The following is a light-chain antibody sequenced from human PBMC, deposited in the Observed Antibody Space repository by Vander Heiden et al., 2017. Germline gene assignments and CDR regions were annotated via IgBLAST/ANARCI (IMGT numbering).Light chain of an antibody. Sequence: SYVLTQPPSASVAPGQTAKITCGGKNIGSKRVHWYQQRPGQAPVLVVYDDSDRPSGIPERFSGSNSGNAATLTISRVEAGDEADYYCQVWDSTTDHHVFATGTKVTVL. CDR3: QVWDSTTDHHV. CDR1: NIGSKR. CDR2: DDS. J-gene: IGLJ1*01. V-gene: IGLV3-21*02.